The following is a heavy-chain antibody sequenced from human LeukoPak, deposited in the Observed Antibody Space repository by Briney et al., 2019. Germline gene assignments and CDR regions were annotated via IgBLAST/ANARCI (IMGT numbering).Heavy chain of an antibody. D-gene: IGHD2-15*01. CDR2: ISYDGSNK. CDR3: ARELELRGSSGGRDAFDI. CDR1: GFTFSSYA. Sequence: GGSLRLSCAASGFTFSSYAMHWVRQAPGKGLEWVAVISYDGSNKYYADSVKGRFTISRDNSKNTLYLQMNSLRAEDTAVYYCARELELRGSSGGRDAFDIWGQGTMVTVSP. V-gene: IGHV3-30-3*01. J-gene: IGHJ3*02.